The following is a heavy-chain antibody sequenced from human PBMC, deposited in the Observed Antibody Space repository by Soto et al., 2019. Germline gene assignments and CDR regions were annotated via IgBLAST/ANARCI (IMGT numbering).Heavy chain of an antibody. Sequence: QVQLVQSGAEVRKLGSWVKSPSGPFGGPLLGNFLTWVRQAPGRGLGWMGRGIPIQGRADYALKFQDRVTITADRSTQTVYMELRSLRPEDTALYYCAKSLVFVDHAYMDVWGKGTTVTVSS. CDR2: GIPIQGRA. CDR1: GGPLLGNF. CDR3: AKSLVFVDHAYMDV. J-gene: IGHJ6*03. D-gene: IGHD2-21*01. V-gene: IGHV1-69*02.